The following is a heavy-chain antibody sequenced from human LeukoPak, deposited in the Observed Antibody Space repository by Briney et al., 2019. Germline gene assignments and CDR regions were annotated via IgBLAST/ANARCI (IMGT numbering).Heavy chain of an antibody. Sequence: GGSLRLSCAASGFTFGSYWMHWVRQAPGMGLEWISVISAGGSSIFYADSVKGRFSISRDNSKNTLSLQMNSLRAEDTAVYYCAKDRTGAYRIFDYWGQGTLVTVSS. CDR1: GFTFGSYW. CDR2: ISAGGSSI. V-gene: IGHV3-23*01. D-gene: IGHD4-17*01. J-gene: IGHJ4*02. CDR3: AKDRTGAYRIFDY.